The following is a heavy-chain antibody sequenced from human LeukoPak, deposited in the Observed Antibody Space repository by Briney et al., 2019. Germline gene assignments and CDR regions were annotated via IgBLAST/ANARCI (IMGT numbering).Heavy chain of an antibody. Sequence: ASVKVSCKASGYTFTGDYMHWVRQAPGQGREWMGWINPNSGGTNYAQKFQGRVTMTRETAISTAYMELSRLRSDDTAVDYCARDLSSSWLGHDYWGQGTLVTVSS. D-gene: IGHD6-13*01. V-gene: IGHV1-2*02. CDR1: GYTFTGDY. J-gene: IGHJ4*02. CDR2: INPNSGGT. CDR3: ARDLSSSWLGHDY.